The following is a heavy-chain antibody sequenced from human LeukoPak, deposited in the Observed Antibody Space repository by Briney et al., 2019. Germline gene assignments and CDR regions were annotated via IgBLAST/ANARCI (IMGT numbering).Heavy chain of an antibody. CDR3: ARATGVYCSGGSCFPEGFDP. Sequence: ASVKVSCKASGYTFTGYYMHWVRQAPGQGLEWMGWINPNSGGTNYAQKFQGRVTMTRDTSISTAYMELSRLRSDDTAVYYCARATGVYCSGGSCFPEGFDPWGQGTLVTVSS. D-gene: IGHD2-15*01. J-gene: IGHJ5*02. CDR2: INPNSGGT. V-gene: IGHV1-2*02. CDR1: GYTFTGYY.